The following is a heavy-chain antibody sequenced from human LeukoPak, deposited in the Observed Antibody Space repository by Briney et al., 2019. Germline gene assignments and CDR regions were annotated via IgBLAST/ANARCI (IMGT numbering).Heavy chain of an antibody. J-gene: IGHJ4*02. Sequence: PGGSLRLSCAASGFTFSSYWMSWVRQAPGKGLEWVANIKQDGGEQYYVDSMKGRFIISRDNAKNSLYLQMNSLRAEDTAVYYCAKERPFGLDYWGQGTLVTVSS. V-gene: IGHV3-7*01. CDR1: GFTFSSYW. CDR3: AKERPFGLDY. D-gene: IGHD3-16*01. CDR2: IKQDGGEQ.